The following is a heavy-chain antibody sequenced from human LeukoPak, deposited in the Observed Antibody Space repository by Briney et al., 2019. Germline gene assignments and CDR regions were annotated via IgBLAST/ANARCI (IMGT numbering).Heavy chain of an antibody. V-gene: IGHV3-74*01. J-gene: IGHJ4*02. D-gene: IGHD5-12*01. Sequence: GSLRLSCAASGFPFSNYWMHWVRQAPGKGLVWVSRINSDGSSTTYADSVKGRFTISRDNAKNTLYLQMGSLRAEDTAIYYCAKIPSATESFDYWGQGTLVTVSS. CDR2: INSDGSST. CDR3: AKIPSATESFDY. CDR1: GFPFSNYW.